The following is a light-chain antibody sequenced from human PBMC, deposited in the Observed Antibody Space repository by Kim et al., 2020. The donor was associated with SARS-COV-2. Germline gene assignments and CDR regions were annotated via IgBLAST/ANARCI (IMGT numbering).Light chain of an antibody. CDR2: AES. J-gene: IGKJ1*01. Sequence: DIQMTQSPSFVAASVGDRVTITCRASQGVSPWLAWYQQKPGKAPNLLLFAESTLQAGVPSRFSGSGSGTLFTLTITSLQPEDAATYYCQQANSLPWTFGQGTKVDIK. CDR3: QQANSLPWT. CDR1: QGVSPW. V-gene: IGKV1-12*01.